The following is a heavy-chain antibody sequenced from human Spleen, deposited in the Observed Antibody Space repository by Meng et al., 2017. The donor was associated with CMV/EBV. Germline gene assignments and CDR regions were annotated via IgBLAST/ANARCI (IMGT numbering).Heavy chain of an antibody. V-gene: IGHV3-20*04. D-gene: IGHD3-3*01. CDR1: GFAFGDYA. Sequence: GGSLRLSCAASGFAFGDYAMHWVRQAPGKGLEWVSGINWNSADINYADSVKGRFTISRDNAKNSLYLQMNSLRAEDTAVYYCARDVGKGNYDFWSGHYGDAFDIWGQGTMVTVSS. CDR3: ARDVGKGNYDFWSGHYGDAFDI. J-gene: IGHJ3*02. CDR2: INWNSADI.